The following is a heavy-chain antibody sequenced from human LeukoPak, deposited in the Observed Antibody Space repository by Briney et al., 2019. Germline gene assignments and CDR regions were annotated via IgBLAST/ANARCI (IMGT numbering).Heavy chain of an antibody. Sequence: SETLSLTCTVSGGSISSSSYYWGWIRQPPGKGLEWIGNIYFSGSTFHNPSLKSRVTLSVDTSKNQFSLRLSSVTAADTAVYYCARLAPREFDYWGQGTLVTVSS. J-gene: IGHJ4*02. V-gene: IGHV4-39*01. CDR2: IYFSGST. CDR1: GGSISSSSYY. CDR3: ARLAPREFDY.